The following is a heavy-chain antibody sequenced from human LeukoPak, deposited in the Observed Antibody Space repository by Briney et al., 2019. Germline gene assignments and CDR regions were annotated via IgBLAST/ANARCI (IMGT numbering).Heavy chain of an antibody. J-gene: IGHJ4*02. CDR2: ISESGGSI. Sequence: GGSLRLSCAASGFTFSSYAMSWVCQAPGKGLEWVSTISESGGSIYYADSVKGRFTISRDNSKNTLDLQMNSLRAEDTAVYYCAKGSGSYYGQFDYWGQGTLLTVST. V-gene: IGHV3-23*01. CDR1: GFTFSSYA. CDR3: AKGSGSYYGQFDY. D-gene: IGHD1-26*01.